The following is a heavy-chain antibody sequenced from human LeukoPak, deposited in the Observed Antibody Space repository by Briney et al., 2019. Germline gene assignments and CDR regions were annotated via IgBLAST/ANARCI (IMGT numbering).Heavy chain of an antibody. CDR2: IYYSGST. V-gene: IGHV4-39*01. Sequence: PSETLSLTCTVSGGSISSSSYYWGWIRQPPGKGLEWIVSIYYSGSTYYNPSLKSRFTITVDTSKNQYSLKLSSVTAADTAVYYCASLYYYDSSGYYNPGFDYWGQGTLVTVSS. J-gene: IGHJ4*02. CDR1: GGSISSSSYY. CDR3: ASLYYYDSSGYYNPGFDY. D-gene: IGHD3-22*01.